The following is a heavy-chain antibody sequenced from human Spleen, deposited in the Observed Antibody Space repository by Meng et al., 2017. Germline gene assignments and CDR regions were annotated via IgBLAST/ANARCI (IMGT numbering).Heavy chain of an antibody. Sequence: SETLSLTCAVYGGSFSGYYWSWIRQPPGKGLEWIGEINHSGSTNYNPSLKSRVTISVDTSKNQFSLKLSSVTAADTAVYYCARAAPWIQLWSPYYYYGMDVWGQGTTVTVSS. CDR3: ARAAPWIQLWSPYYYYGMDV. CDR1: GGSFSGYY. CDR2: INHSGST. V-gene: IGHV4-34*01. D-gene: IGHD5-18*01. J-gene: IGHJ6*02.